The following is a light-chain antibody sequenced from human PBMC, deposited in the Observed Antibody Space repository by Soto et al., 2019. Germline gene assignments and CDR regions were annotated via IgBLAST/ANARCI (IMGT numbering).Light chain of an antibody. CDR3: QQYGSSPRT. CDR2: GAS. CDR1: QTVSNSY. V-gene: IGKV3-20*01. J-gene: IGKJ1*01. Sequence: ETVLTQSPGTLSLSPGERATLSCRASQTVSNSYLAWYQQKAGQAPRLLIYGASRRATGIPDRFSGSESGTDFTLTITRLEPEDFAVYYCQQYGSSPRTFGQGTKVEFK.